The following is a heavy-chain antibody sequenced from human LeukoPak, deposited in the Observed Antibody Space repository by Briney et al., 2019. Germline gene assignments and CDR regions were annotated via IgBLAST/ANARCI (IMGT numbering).Heavy chain of an antibody. CDR3: ATDRGWRTSGYYLYYFEY. V-gene: IGHV3-7*01. J-gene: IGHJ4*02. D-gene: IGHD3-3*01. CDR2: IKNDGSEK. Sequence: GGSLRLSCAASGFTFSSSFMSWVRQAPGKGLEWVASIKNDGSEKYYVDSVRGRYTISRDNTKNSLYLQMSSLRAEDTAVYYCATDRGWRTSGYYLYYFEYWGQGTLVTFSS. CDR1: GFTFSSSF.